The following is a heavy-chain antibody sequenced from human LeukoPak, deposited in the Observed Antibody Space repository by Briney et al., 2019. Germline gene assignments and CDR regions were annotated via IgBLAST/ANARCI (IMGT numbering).Heavy chain of an antibody. Sequence: ASVKVSCKASGGTFSSYAISWVRQAPGQGLEWMGGIIPIFGTANYAQKFQGRVTITADESTSTAYMELSSLRSEDTAVYYCARVYYYDSSGYVFDYWGQGTLVTVSS. CDR1: GGTFSSYA. CDR3: ARVYYYDSSGYVFDY. V-gene: IGHV1-69*13. CDR2: IIPIFGTA. D-gene: IGHD3-22*01. J-gene: IGHJ4*02.